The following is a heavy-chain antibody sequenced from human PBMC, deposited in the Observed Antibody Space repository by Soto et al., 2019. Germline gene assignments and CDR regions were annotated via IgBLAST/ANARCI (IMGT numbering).Heavy chain of an antibody. D-gene: IGHD2-2*01. J-gene: IGHJ3*02. CDR3: PRLAYRSSPSYYEAVFNI. V-gene: IGHV3-21*01. CDR2: ISSSSSYR. Sequence: PEVSLRLSCAASRCTFSSYSMNWFRQAPGKGLEWVPSISSSSSYRYYADSVKGRFTISRDNGKSSRYLQMNSLRTEDTAVSYFPRLAYRSSPSYYEAVFNISGEGTMVTVS. CDR1: RCTFSSYS.